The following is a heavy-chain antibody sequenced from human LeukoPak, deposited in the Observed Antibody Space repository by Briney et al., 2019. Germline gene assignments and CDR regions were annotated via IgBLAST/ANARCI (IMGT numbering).Heavy chain of an antibody. Sequence: GGSLRLSCAASGFTFSSYWMNWVRQAPGKGLVWVSRIASDGSSTTHADSVKGRFSISRDNAKNTLYLQMNSLRVEDTAVYYCARGRPHGNDYWGQGTLVTVSS. J-gene: IGHJ4*02. CDR2: IASDGSST. CDR3: ARGRPHGNDY. V-gene: IGHV3-74*01. D-gene: IGHD4-23*01. CDR1: GFTFSSYW.